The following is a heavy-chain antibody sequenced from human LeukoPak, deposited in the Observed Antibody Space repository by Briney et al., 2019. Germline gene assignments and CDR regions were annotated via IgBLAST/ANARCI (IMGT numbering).Heavy chain of an antibody. Sequence: GESLKISCKSSGYTFTGYWIGWVRQMPGKGLEWMGIISPGDSDTRYSPSFQGQVTMSADKSISTAYLQWSSLKASDTAMYYCARRYYGSGSYYYFDYWGQGTLVTVSS. J-gene: IGHJ4*02. CDR2: ISPGDSDT. CDR1: GYTFTGYW. V-gene: IGHV5-51*01. D-gene: IGHD3-10*01. CDR3: ARRYYGSGSYYYFDY.